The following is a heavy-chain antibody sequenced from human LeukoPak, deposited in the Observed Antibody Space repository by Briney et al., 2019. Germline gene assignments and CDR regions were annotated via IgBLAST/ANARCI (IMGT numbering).Heavy chain of an antibody. CDR3: ARDYDFDRYYYSGMDV. CDR2: ISYDGSNK. CDR1: GFTFSSYA. D-gene: IGHD3-3*01. V-gene: IGHV3-30-3*01. Sequence: GGSLSLSCAASGFTFSSYAMHWVRQAPGKGLEWVAVISYDGSNKYYADSVKGRFTISRDNSKNTLYLQMNSLRAEDTAVYYCARDYDFDRYYYSGMDVWGQGTTVTVSS. J-gene: IGHJ6*02.